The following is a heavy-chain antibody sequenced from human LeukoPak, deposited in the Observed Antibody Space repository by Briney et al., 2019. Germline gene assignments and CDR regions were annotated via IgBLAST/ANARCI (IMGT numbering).Heavy chain of an antibody. V-gene: IGHV3-48*01. CDR1: GVTFSSYS. Sequence: GESLRLSCAASGVTFSSYSMNWVRQAPGKGLEWVSYISSASNTIYYADSVKGRFTISRDNAKNSLYLQMNSLRAEDKAMYYCARDGWFGDYNWFDPGGQGTLVTVSS. CDR2: ISSASNTI. CDR3: ARDGWFGDYNWFDP. D-gene: IGHD3-10*01. J-gene: IGHJ5*02.